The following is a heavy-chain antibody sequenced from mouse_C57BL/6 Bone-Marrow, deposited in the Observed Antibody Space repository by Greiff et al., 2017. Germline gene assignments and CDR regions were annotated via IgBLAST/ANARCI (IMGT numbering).Heavy chain of an antibody. CDR2: ISSGGDYI. V-gene: IGHV5-9-1*02. CDR3: TRRGQLRLYYYAMDY. D-gene: IGHD3-2*02. Sequence: EVKVVESGEGLVKPGGSLKLSCAASGFTFSSYAMSWVRQTPEKRLAWVAYISSGGDYIYYADTVKGRFTISRDNARNTLYLQMSSLKSEDTAMYYCTRRGQLRLYYYAMDYWGQGTSVTVSS. J-gene: IGHJ4*01. CDR1: GFTFSSYA.